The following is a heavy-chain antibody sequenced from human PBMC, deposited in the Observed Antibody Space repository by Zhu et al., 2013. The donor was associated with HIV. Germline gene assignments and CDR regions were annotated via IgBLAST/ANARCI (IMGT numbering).Heavy chain of an antibody. D-gene: IGHD3-10*01. CDR3: ARGTYYYGSGSYYPFDY. J-gene: IGHJ4*02. V-gene: IGHV3-48*03. CDR1: GFTFSSYE. Sequence: EVQLVESGGGLVQPGGSLRLSCAASGFTFSSYEMNWVRQAPGKGLEWVSYISSSGSTIYYADSVKGRFTISRDNAKNSLYLQMNSLRAEDTAVYYCARGTYYYGSGSYYPFDYWGQGTLVTVSS. CDR2: ISSSGSTI.